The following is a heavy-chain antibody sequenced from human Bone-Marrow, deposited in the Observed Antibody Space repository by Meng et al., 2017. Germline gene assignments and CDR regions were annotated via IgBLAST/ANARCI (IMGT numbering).Heavy chain of an antibody. CDR3: ARVSPRRRGWSGDY. Sequence: SSVTVSCQASVGMFSSYAISWVRQAPGQGLEWMGGIIPIFGTANYAQKFQGRVTITADESTSTAYMERSSLRSEETAVYYCARVSPRRRGWSGDYWGQGTLVTVSS. CDR2: IIPIFGTA. D-gene: IGHD6-19*01. J-gene: IGHJ4*02. CDR1: VGMFSSYA. V-gene: IGHV1-69*13.